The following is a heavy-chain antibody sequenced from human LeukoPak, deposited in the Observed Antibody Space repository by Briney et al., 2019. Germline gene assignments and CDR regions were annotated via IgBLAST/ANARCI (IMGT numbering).Heavy chain of an antibody. Sequence: SQTLSLTCAISGDSVSGKSVAWNWIRQSPSRGLEWLGRTFYRSKWSSEYATSMKGRIIINPDTSKNQFSLQLISVTPEDTAVYYCARGDGPIHGRYYFDYWGQGTLITVSS. J-gene: IGHJ4*02. CDR3: ARGDGPIHGRYYFDY. CDR2: TFYRSKWSS. D-gene: IGHD3-10*01. V-gene: IGHV6-1*01. CDR1: GDSVSGKSVA.